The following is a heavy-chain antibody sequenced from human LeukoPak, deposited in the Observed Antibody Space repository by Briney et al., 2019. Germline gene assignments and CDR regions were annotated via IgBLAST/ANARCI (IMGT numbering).Heavy chain of an antibody. Sequence: GGSLRLSCAASGFTVSSNYMSWVRQAPGKGLEWVSVIYSGGSTYYVDSVKGRFTISRDNSKNTLYLQMNSLRAEDTAVYYCARFPLNLIVGAPQKAFDIWGQGTMVTVSS. V-gene: IGHV3-53*01. CDR1: GFTVSSNY. D-gene: IGHD1-26*01. CDR2: IYSGGST. CDR3: ARFPLNLIVGAPQKAFDI. J-gene: IGHJ3*02.